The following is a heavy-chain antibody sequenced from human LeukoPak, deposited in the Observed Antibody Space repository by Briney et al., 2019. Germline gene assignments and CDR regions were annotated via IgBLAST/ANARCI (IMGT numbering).Heavy chain of an antibody. J-gene: IGHJ3*02. D-gene: IGHD3-22*01. CDR3: AREYNYYDSSGWDAFEI. CDR2: IYYSGST. CDR1: GGSISTYY. Sequence: NPSETLSLTCTASGGSISTYYWNWIRQPPGKGLEWVGYIYYSGSTNYNPSLTGRLTISVDTSKNQFSLKLSSVTAADTAVYYCAREYNYYDSSGWDAFEIWGQGTMVTVSS. V-gene: IGHV4-59*01.